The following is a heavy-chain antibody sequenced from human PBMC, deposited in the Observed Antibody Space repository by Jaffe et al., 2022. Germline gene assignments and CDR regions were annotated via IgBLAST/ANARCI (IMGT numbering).Heavy chain of an antibody. CDR1: GFTFTSYG. Sequence: QVQLVESGGGVVQPGGSLRLSCATSGFTFTSYGMHWVRQAPGKGLEWVAFIRFDGSYTNYADSVKGRFTISRDTSKNTLYLQMNSLRAEDTALYYCVKDLFPSRFGRIIIEYWGQGTLVTVSS. V-gene: IGHV3-30*02. J-gene: IGHJ4*02. CDR3: VKDLFPSRFGRIIIEY. D-gene: IGHD3-16*01. CDR2: IRFDGSYT.